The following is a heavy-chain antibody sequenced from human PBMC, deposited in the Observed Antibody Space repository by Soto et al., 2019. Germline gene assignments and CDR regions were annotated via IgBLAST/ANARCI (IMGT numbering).Heavy chain of an antibody. D-gene: IGHD5-12*01. J-gene: IGHJ4*02. CDR2: ISGSGGST. CDR3: AKDRGISGYDDFLFDY. V-gene: IGHV3-23*01. CDR1: GFTFSSYA. Sequence: GGSLRLSCAASGFTFSSYAMSWVRQAPGKGLEWVSAISGSGGSTYYADSVKGRFTISRDNSKNTLYLQMNSLRAEDTAVYYCAKDRGISGYDDFLFDYWGQGTLVTVSS.